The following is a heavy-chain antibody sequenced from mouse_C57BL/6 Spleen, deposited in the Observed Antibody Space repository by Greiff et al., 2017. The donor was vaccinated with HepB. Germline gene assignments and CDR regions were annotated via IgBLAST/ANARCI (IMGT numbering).Heavy chain of an antibody. CDR3: ARCYGNHYAMDY. CDR1: GYSFTGYY. CDR2: LYPYNGVS. J-gene: IGHJ4*01. V-gene: IGHV1-31*01. D-gene: IGHD2-1*01. Sequence: DVQLQESGPELVKPGASVKISCKASGYSFTGYYMHWVKQSHGNILDWIGDLYPYNGVSSYNQKFKGKATLTVEKSSLTAYMELRSLTSEDAAVYYCARCYGNHYAMDYWGQGTSVTVSS.